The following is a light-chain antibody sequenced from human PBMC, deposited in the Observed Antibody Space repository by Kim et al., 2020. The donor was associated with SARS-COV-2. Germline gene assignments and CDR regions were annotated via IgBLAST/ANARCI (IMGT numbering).Light chain of an antibody. V-gene: IGLV2-14*04. J-gene: IGLJ3*02. CDR1: SSDVGGYNY. CDR2: DVS. CDR3: SSYTSSSTLV. Sequence: GQSITISCTGTSSDVGGYNYVSWYQQHPGKAPKVMIYDVSNRPLGVSNRFSGSKSGNTASLTISGLQAEDEADYYCSSYTSSSTLVFGGGTKVTVL.